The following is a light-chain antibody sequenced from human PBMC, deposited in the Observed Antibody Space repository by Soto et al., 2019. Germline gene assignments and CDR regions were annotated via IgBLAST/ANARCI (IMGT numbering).Light chain of an antibody. CDR3: QQYGSSPPIT. V-gene: IGKV3-20*01. J-gene: IGKJ5*01. CDR1: RSVSSSY. Sequence: DIVLTQSPGTLSLSPGERATLSCRASRSVSSSYLAWYQQKPGQAPRLLIYGASTRATGIPDRFNGSGSGTDFTLTISRLEPEDFAVYFCQQYGSSPPITFGQVTRLAIK. CDR2: GAS.